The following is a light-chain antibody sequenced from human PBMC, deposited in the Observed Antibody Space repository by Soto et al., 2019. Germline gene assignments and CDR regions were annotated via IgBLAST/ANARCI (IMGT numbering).Light chain of an antibody. V-gene: IGKV3-11*01. Sequence: DILLTQSPATLSFSPGGRSTLSCRASQSVSTYVAWYQQKPGQAPRLLIYDASNRATGIPARFSGSGSGTDFTLTISSLEPEDFAVDYCQQRSNWLFGPGTKVDIK. J-gene: IGKJ3*01. CDR2: DAS. CDR3: QQRSNWL. CDR1: QSVSTY.